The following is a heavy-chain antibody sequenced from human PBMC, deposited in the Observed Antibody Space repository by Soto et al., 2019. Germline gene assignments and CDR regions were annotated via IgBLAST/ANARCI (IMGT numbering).Heavy chain of an antibody. J-gene: IGHJ4*02. V-gene: IGHV1-69*08. CDR3: AREEYYYGSGAFFDY. D-gene: IGHD3-10*01. CDR1: GGTFTGYT. CDR2: IIPILGIA. Sequence: QVQLVQSGAEVKKPGSSVKVSCKASGGTFTGYTISWVGQAPGQGLEWMGRIIPILGIANYAQKFQGRVTITADKSTSTAYMELSSLRSEDTAVYYCAREEYYYGSGAFFDYWGQGTLVTVSS.